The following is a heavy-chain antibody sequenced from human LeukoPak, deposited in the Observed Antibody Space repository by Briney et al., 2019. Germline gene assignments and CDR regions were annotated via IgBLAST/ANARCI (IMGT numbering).Heavy chain of an antibody. V-gene: IGHV4-39*01. CDR3: ARHGIDNYDPSAYSNWFDP. CDR2: IYYSGST. D-gene: IGHD3-22*01. Sequence: SETLSLTCTVSGDSMSSSSYYWGWIHQPPGKGLEWIASIYYSGSTFYNPSLRSRVTISVDKSRNRFSLKLSSVTASDTSVYYCARHGIDNYDPSAYSNWFDPWGQGTLVTVSS. CDR1: GDSMSSSSYY. J-gene: IGHJ5*01.